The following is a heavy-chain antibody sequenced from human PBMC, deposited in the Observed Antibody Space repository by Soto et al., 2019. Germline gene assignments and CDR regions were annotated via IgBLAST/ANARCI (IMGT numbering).Heavy chain of an antibody. J-gene: IGHJ5*02. CDR2: INAGNGNT. D-gene: IGHD6-13*01. CDR3: ARDRAAAQFDP. Sequence: ASVKVSCKXSGYTFTSYAMHWVRQAPGQRLEWMGWINAGNGNTKYSQKFQGRVTITRDTSASTAYMELSSLRSEDTAVYYCARDRAAAQFDPWGQGTLVTVSS. CDR1: GYTFTSYA. V-gene: IGHV1-3*01.